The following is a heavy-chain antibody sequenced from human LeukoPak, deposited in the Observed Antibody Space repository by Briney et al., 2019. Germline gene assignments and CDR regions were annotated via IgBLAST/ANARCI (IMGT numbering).Heavy chain of an antibody. CDR2: IYWDDDK. CDR3: AHYYYDSSGPVDGGDYFDY. J-gene: IGHJ4*02. D-gene: IGHD3-22*01. CDR1: GFSLSTSGVG. V-gene: IGHV2-5*02. Sequence: ESGPTLVKPTQTLTLTCTFSGFSLSTSGVGVGWIRQPPAKALEWLAIIYWDDDKRYSPSLKSRLAITKDNSKNQVVLTMTNMDPVDTATYYCAHYYYDSSGPVDGGDYFDYWGQGALVTVSS.